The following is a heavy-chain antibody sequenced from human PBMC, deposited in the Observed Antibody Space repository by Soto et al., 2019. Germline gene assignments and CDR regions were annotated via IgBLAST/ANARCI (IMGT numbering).Heavy chain of an antibody. CDR2: IIPIFGTA. CDR1: GGTFSSYA. J-gene: IGHJ6*02. V-gene: IGHV1-69*01. D-gene: IGHD3-3*01. CDR3: AREPLRLRFSYGMDV. Sequence: QVQLVQSGAEVKKPGSSVKVSCKASGGTFSSYAISWVRQAPGQGLEWMGGIIPIFGTANYAQKFQGRVTITADESTSTAYKEPSRLRSEDTAVYYCAREPLRLRFSYGMDVWGPGTTVTVSS.